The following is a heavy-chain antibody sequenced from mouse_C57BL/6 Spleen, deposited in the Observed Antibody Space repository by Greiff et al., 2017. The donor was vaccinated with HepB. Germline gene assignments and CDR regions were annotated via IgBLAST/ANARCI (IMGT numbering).Heavy chain of an antibody. D-gene: IGHD2-3*01. CDR2: IYPRSGNT. J-gene: IGHJ2*01. CDR3: AREGDYDGYPSLGY. V-gene: IGHV1-81*01. CDR1: GYTFTSYG. Sequence: QVQLQQSGAELARPGASVKLSCKASGYTFTSYGISWVKQRTGQGLEWIGEIYPRSGNTYYNEKFKGKATLTADKSSSTAYMELRSLTSEDSAVYFCAREGDYDGYPSLGYWGQGTTLTVSS.